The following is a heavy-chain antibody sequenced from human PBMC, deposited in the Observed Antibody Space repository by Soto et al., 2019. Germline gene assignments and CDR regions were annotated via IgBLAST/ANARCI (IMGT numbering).Heavy chain of an antibody. CDR1: GDTFRSHA. CDR3: ARGKPWGGYVYGLFYYFED. Sequence: QVQLVQSGAEVKTPGSSVKVSCKASGDTFRSHAVSWVRQAPGQGLEWMGGFIPMVGATNYAQNFQGRVTRTADYAVTTGYMELTSRTSEDTAVYYCARGKPWGGYVYGLFYYFEDWGQGTLVTV. CDR2: FIPMVGAT. D-gene: IGHD5-18*01. J-gene: IGHJ4*02. V-gene: IGHV1-69*19.